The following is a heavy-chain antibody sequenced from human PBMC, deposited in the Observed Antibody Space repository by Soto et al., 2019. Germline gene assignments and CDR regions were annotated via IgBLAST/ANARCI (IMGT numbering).Heavy chain of an antibody. CDR1: GDSVSSNTAA. J-gene: IGHJ4*02. Sequence: QTLSLTCAISGDSVSSNTAAWDWIRSSPSRGLEWLGRTYYRSNWRHDYAVSVKSRITVNPDTPKNHFSLQLNSVTPDDTAVYSCARGVAGSGLALGGQGTLVTVS. D-gene: IGHD6-19*01. CDR2: TYYRSNWRH. CDR3: ARGVAGSGLAL. V-gene: IGHV6-1*01.